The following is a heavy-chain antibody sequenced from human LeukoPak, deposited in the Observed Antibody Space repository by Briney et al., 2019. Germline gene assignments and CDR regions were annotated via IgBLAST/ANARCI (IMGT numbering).Heavy chain of an antibody. Sequence: GGSLRLSCAASGFTVSANYMSWVRQAPGKGLEWVSAISGSGGSTYYADSVKGRFTISRDNSKNTLYLQMNSLRAEDTAVYYCAKDLPEGIAATLDAFDIWGQGTMVTVSS. V-gene: IGHV3-23*01. J-gene: IGHJ3*02. CDR3: AKDLPEGIAATLDAFDI. D-gene: IGHD6-13*01. CDR2: ISGSGGST. CDR1: GFTVSANY.